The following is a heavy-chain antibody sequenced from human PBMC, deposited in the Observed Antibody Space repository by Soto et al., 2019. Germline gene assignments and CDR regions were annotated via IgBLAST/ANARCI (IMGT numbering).Heavy chain of an antibody. CDR1: GGSFSGYY. D-gene: IGHD2-8*01. CDR2: INHSGST. V-gene: IGHV4-34*01. CDR3: ASQTASEWYFDY. J-gene: IGHJ4*02. Sequence: SETLSLTCAVYGGSFSGYYWSWIRQPPGKGLEWIGEINHSGSTNYNPSLKSRVTISVDTSKNQFSLKLSSVTAADTAVYYCASQTASEWYFDYWGQGTLVTVSS.